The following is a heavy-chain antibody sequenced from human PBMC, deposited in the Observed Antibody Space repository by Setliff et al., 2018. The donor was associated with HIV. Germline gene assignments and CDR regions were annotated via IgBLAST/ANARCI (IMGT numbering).Heavy chain of an antibody. CDR1: GGSLSSSTYY. Sequence: SETLSLTCTVSGGSLSSSTYYWGWIRQPPGKGLEWIGTIYYSGSTYYNPSLKSRLTISVDTSKNQFSLKLSSVTAADTAVYYCARRDGYSYGFYFDYWGQGTLVTVSS. D-gene: IGHD5-18*01. J-gene: IGHJ4*02. CDR3: ARRDGYSYGFYFDY. CDR2: IYYSGST. V-gene: IGHV4-39*01.